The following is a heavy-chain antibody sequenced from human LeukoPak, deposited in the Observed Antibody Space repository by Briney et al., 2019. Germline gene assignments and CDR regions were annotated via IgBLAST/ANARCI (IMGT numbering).Heavy chain of an antibody. J-gene: IGHJ3*02. CDR2: INPNSGGT. V-gene: IGHV1-2*02. Sequence: ASVKVPCKASGYTFTGYYVSWVRQAPGQGLEWMGWINPNSGGTNLAQQFQGRVTMTRDTSITTAYIELNRLRSDDTAVFYCARARSPYSSTYAFDIWGQGTMVTVSS. CDR3: ARARSPYSSTYAFDI. CDR1: GYTFTGYY. D-gene: IGHD6-13*01.